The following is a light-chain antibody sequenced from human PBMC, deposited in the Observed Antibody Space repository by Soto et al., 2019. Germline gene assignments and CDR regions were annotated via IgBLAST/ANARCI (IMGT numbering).Light chain of an antibody. CDR3: QHYYSIPWT. V-gene: IGKV4-1*01. Sequence: DIVMTQSPDSLAVSLGERATINCKSSQSVLSSSNNKNCLAWCQQKPGQPPRLLIYWASTRESGVPDRFSGSGSGTDFTLTISSLQAEDVAVYYCQHYYSIPWTFGQGTKVEIK. CDR1: QSVLSSSNNKNC. J-gene: IGKJ1*01. CDR2: WAS.